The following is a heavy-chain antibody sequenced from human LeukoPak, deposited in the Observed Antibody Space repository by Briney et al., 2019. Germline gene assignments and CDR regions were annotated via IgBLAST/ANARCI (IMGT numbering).Heavy chain of an antibody. CDR1: GFTFRTYE. Sequence: GGSLRLSCAASGFTFRTYEMNWVRQAPGKGLEWVSYISHSGTTIYYADSVKGRFTISRDNAKSTLSLQMNSLRAEDTAIYYCATYRQVLLPFESWGQGTLVTVSS. D-gene: IGHD2-8*02. CDR2: ISHSGTTI. CDR3: ATYRQVLLPFES. V-gene: IGHV3-48*03. J-gene: IGHJ4*02.